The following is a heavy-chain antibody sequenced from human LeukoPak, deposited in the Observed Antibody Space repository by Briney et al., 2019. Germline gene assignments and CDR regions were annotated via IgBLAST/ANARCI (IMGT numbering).Heavy chain of an antibody. CDR1: GGSFSGYY. CDR3: ARQTGSGLFILP. CDR2: INHSGST. Sequence: SETLSLTCAVYGGSFSGYYWSWIRQPPGKGLEWIGEINHSGSTNYNASLKSQVSISIDTSKNRFSLKLTSVTAADTAVYYCARQTGSGLFILPGGQGTLVTVSS. D-gene: IGHD3/OR15-3a*01. J-gene: IGHJ4*02. V-gene: IGHV4-34*01.